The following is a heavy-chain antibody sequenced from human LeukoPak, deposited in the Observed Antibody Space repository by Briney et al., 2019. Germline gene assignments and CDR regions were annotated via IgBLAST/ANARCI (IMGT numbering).Heavy chain of an antibody. CDR2: FDPSNSYT. CDR1: DYTLTTFW. Sequence: GESLKISCQGSDYTLTTFWINWVRQMPGKGLEWVVRFDPSNSYTNYSPSFQGHVTISVDKSINTAYLHWSGLKASDTAMYYCATTNFWSGYVFDTWGQGTLVTVSS. J-gene: IGHJ5*02. D-gene: IGHD3-3*01. CDR3: ATTNFWSGYVFDT. V-gene: IGHV5-10-1*01.